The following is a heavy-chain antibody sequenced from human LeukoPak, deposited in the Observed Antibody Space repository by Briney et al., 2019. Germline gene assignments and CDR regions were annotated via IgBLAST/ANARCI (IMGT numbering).Heavy chain of an antibody. J-gene: IGHJ4*02. CDR2: ISYDGSNK. D-gene: IGHD4-17*01. Sequence: GGSLRLSCAASGFTFSSYGMHWVRQAPGKGLEWVAVISYDGSNKYYADSVKGRFTISRDNSKNTLYLQMNSLRAEGTAVYYCAGGDYYFDYWGRGTLVTVSS. CDR1: GFTFSSYG. CDR3: AGGDYYFDY. V-gene: IGHV3-30*03.